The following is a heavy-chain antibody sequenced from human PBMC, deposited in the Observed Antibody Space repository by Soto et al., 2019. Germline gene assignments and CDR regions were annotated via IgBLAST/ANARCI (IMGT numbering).Heavy chain of an antibody. Sequence: SVKVSCNASAYPLICHYMHWVLQAPGQGLEWMGWINPNSGCRKYEQKFKGRLTMTRDTSISTANLELSGLTYDDTAVYYCARGSHSRGWEDYFYRMDVWGQGTTVTV. J-gene: IGHJ6*02. CDR3: ARGSHSRGWEDYFYRMDV. V-gene: IGHV1-2*02. D-gene: IGHD6-19*01. CDR2: INPNSGCR. CDR1: AYPLICHY.